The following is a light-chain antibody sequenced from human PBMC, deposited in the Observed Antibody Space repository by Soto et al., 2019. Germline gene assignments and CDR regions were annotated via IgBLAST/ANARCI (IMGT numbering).Light chain of an antibody. CDR1: QSISKW. CDR2: DAS. V-gene: IGKV1-5*01. Sequence: DLQITHSPSNKNASVGDRVTITCRASQSISKWLAWYQQKPGKAPKLLIYDASSLESGVPSRFSGSGSGTDFTLTISSLQPEDFATYYCQQSYHYPRTSGQGTKVDVK. CDR3: QQSYHYPRT. J-gene: IGKJ1*01.